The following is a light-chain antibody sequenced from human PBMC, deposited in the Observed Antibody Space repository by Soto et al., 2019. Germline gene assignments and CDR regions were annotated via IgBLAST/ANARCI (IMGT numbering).Light chain of an antibody. CDR1: SSNIGSHT. V-gene: IGLV1-44*01. Sequence: QAVVTQPPSASGTPGQRTTISCSGSSSNIGSHTVNWHQQVPGTAPKLLIYSNNERPSGVPDRFSGSKSGTSASLAISGLQSGDEADYYCAAWDDSLNGVIFGGGTKLTVL. CDR2: SNN. CDR3: AAWDDSLNGVI. J-gene: IGLJ2*01.